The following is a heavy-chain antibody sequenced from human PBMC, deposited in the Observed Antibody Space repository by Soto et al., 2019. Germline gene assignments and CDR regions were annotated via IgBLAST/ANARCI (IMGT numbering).Heavy chain of an antibody. CDR1: GFTFSTYG. D-gene: IGHD2-15*01. CDR3: AKSVGRSYYYGMDV. Sequence: GGSLRLSCAASGFTFSTYGMHWVRQAPGKGLEWVAVISYDGSNKYYADSVKGRFTISRDNSKNTLYLQMSRLRAEDTAVYYCAKSVGRSYYYGMDVWGQGATVTVSS. V-gene: IGHV3-30*18. CDR2: ISYDGSNK. J-gene: IGHJ6*02.